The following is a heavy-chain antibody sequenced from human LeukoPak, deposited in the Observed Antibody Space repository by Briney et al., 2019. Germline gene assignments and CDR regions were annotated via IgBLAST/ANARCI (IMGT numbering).Heavy chain of an antibody. CDR3: ARGRWELSL. D-gene: IGHD1-26*01. J-gene: IGHJ4*02. Sequence: GGSLRLSCAASGFTFDDYAMHWVRQAPGKGLEWVSGISWNSGSIGYADSVKGRFTISRDNAKNSLSLQMNSLRAEDTAVYYCARGRWELSLWGQGTLVTVSS. CDR1: GFTFDDYA. V-gene: IGHV3-9*01. CDR2: ISWNSGSI.